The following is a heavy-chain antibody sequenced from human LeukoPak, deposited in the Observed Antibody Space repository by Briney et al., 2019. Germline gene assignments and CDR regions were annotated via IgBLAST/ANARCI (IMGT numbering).Heavy chain of an antibody. CDR2: IYPRDSDA. J-gene: IGHJ4*02. Sequence: GESLKISCKASGYIFTNDWIGWVRQMPGKGLEWMGIIYPRDSDARYSPSFQGQVTISADKSISTAYLQWSSLKASDTAMYYCARRRDLYSGSYYPFDYWGQGTLVTVSS. CDR3: ARRRDLYSGSYYPFDY. V-gene: IGHV5-51*01. CDR1: GYIFTNDW. D-gene: IGHD1-26*01.